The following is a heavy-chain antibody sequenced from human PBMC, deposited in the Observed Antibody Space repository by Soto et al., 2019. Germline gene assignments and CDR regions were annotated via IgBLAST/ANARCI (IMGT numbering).Heavy chain of an antibody. D-gene: IGHD1-7*01. CDR2: IYYSGST. J-gene: IGHJ4*02. CDR3: ARGRNWNYVPFDY. V-gene: IGHV4-59*01. Sequence: KPSETLSLTCTVSGGSISSYYWSWIRQPPGKGLEWIGYIYYSGSTNYNPSLKSRVTISVDTSKNQFSLKLSSVTAADTAVYYCARGRNWNYVPFDYWGQGTLVTVSS. CDR1: GGSISSYY.